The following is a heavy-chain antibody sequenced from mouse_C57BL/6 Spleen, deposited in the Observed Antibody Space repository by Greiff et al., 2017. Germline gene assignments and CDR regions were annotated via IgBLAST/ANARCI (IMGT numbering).Heavy chain of an antibody. D-gene: IGHD2-4*01. Sequence: VQLQQSGPELVKPGASVKISCKASGYAFSSSWMNWVKQRPGKGLEWIGRIYPGDGDTNYNGKFKGKATLPADKSSSTAYMQLSSLTSEDSAVYFCIYYDYDIYFDVWGTGTTVTVSS. J-gene: IGHJ1*03. CDR1: GYAFSSSW. CDR2: IYPGDGDT. V-gene: IGHV1-82*01. CDR3: IYYDYDIYFDV.